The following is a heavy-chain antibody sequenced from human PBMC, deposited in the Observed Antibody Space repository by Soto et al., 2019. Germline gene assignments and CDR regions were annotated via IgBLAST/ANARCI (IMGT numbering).Heavy chain of an antibody. V-gene: IGHV3-33*01. CDR1: GFTFSSYG. CDR2: IWYDGSNK. J-gene: IGHJ5*02. Sequence: GGSLRLSCAASGFTFSSYGMHWVRQAPGKGLEWVAVIWYDGSNKYYADSVKGRFTISRDNSKNTLYLQMNSLRAEDTAVYYCARDRQQLASRWFDPWGQGTLVTVSP. CDR3: ARDRQQLASRWFDP. D-gene: IGHD6-13*01.